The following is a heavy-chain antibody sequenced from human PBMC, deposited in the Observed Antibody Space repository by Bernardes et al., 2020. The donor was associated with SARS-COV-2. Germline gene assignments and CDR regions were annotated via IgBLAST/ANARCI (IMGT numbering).Heavy chain of an antibody. CDR1: GVSFNDYY. Sequence: SGVSFNDYYCTWIRQPPGKGLAWVSSISSSGGYMYYTDSVKGRFTISRDNAKNSLYLQMNSLRAEDTAVYYCARDVGQLELQWGQGTLVTVSS. CDR2: ISSSGGYM. V-gene: IGHV3-11*04. D-gene: IGHD1-7*01. J-gene: IGHJ4*02. CDR3: ARDVGQLELQ.